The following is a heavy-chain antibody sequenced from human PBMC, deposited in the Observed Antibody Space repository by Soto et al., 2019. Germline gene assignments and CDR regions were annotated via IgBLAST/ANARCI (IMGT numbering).Heavy chain of an antibody. CDR3: ARAPGYCSSTSCHPVWNNWFDP. D-gene: IGHD2-2*01. Sequence: QVQLVQSGAEVKKPGSSMKVSCKASGGTFSSYTISWVRQAPGQGLEWMGRIIPILGIANYAQKFQGRVTITADKSTSTAYMELSSLRSEDTAVYYCARAPGYCSSTSCHPVWNNWFDPWGQGTLVTVSS. CDR2: IIPILGIA. V-gene: IGHV1-69*02. CDR1: GGTFSSYT. J-gene: IGHJ5*02.